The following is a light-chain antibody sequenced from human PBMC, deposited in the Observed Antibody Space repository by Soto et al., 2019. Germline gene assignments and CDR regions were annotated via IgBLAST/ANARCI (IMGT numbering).Light chain of an antibody. CDR1: SSDVGGYNY. Sequence: QSALTQPASVSGSPGQSITISCTGTSSDVGGYNYVSWYQQHPGKAPKLMIYDVSNRPSGVSNRFSGSKSGNTASLTISGLQGEDEADYYCSSYTSSSTPRYVFGTGTKLTVL. CDR2: DVS. CDR3: SSYTSSSTPRYV. J-gene: IGLJ1*01. V-gene: IGLV2-14*01.